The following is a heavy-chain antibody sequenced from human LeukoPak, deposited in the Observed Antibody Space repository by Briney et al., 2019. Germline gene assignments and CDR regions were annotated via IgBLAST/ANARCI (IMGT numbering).Heavy chain of an antibody. CDR2: IYTSGST. V-gene: IGHV4-4*07. J-gene: IGHJ4*02. CDR1: GGSFSSYY. Sequence: PSETLSLTCAVYGGSFSSYYWSWIRQPAGKGLEWIGRIYTSGSTNYNPSLKSRVTMSVDTSKNQFSLKLSSVTAADTAVYYCAREAYCGGDCYRFDYWGQGTLVTVSS. CDR3: AREAYCGGDCYRFDY. D-gene: IGHD2-21*02.